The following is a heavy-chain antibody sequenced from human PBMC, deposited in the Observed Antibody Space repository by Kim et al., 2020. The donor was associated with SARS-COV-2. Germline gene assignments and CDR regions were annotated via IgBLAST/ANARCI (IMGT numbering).Heavy chain of an antibody. J-gene: IGHJ4*02. CDR1: GGTFSSYA. CDR3: ARPKGVFSSSWYYGPFDY. V-gene: IGHV1-69*13. Sequence: SVKVSCKASGGTFSSYAISWVRQAPGQGLEWMGGIIPIFGTANYAQKFQGRVTITADESTSSAYMELSSLRSEDTAVYYCARPKGVFSSSWYYGPFDYWAREPWSPSPQ. D-gene: IGHD6-13*01. CDR2: IIPIFGTA.